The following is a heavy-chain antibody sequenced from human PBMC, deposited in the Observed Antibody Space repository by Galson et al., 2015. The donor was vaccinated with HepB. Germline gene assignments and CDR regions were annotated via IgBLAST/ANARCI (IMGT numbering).Heavy chain of an antibody. CDR1: GYTFSAYY. V-gene: IGHV1-2*02. Sequence: SVKVSCKASGYTFSAYYMQWVRQAPGQGLVWVGWISPNSGATNYAQKFQGRVTMTRDTSISTAYLELSSLSSGDTAVYYCARRRGSVNYDSSAFFDNFFDSWGQGTLVTVSS. D-gene: IGHD3-22*01. J-gene: IGHJ4*02. CDR3: ARRRGSVNYDSSAFFDNFFDS. CDR2: ISPNSGAT.